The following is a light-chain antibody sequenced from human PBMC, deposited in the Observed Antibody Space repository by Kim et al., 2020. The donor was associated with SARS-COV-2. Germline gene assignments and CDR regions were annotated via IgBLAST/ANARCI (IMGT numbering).Light chain of an antibody. J-gene: IGLJ3*02. CDR1: SGHSNYA. Sequence: QLVLTQSPSASASLGASVKLTCTLSSGHSNYAIAWHQQQPGKGPRYLMKVNIDGSHNKGDGVPDRFSGSTSGAERYLTISSLQSEDEADYYCQTWDTGIWGVFGGGTQLTVL. CDR2: VNIDGSH. V-gene: IGLV4-69*01. CDR3: QTWDTGIWGV.